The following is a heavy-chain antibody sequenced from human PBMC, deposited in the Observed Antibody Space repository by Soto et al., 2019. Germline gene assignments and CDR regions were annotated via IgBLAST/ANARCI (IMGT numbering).Heavy chain of an antibody. CDR2: VSGSGDIT. CDR1: GFTFSSHT. CDR3: ARLTSV. Sequence: GGSLRLSCEGSGFTFSSHTMSWVRQAPGKGLEWVSSVSGSGDITYYADSVKGRFTISRDNSKNTLYLQMNSLRAGDTAVYYCARLTSVWGQGALVTVSS. J-gene: IGHJ4*02. V-gene: IGHV3-23*01. D-gene: IGHD2-2*01.